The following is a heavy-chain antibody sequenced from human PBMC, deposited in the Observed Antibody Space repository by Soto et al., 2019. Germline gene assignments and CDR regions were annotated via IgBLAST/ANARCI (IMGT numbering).Heavy chain of an antibody. CDR1: GGSISSGDYY. CDR3: ARYCSGGSCQGNNWFDP. J-gene: IGHJ5*02. D-gene: IGHD2-15*01. CDR2: IYYSGST. Sequence: QVQLQESGPGLVKPSQTLSLTCTVSGGSISSGDYYWSWIRQPPGKGLEWIGYIYYSGSTYYNPSLKIRVTISVDTSKNQFSLKLSSVTAADTAVYYCARYCSGGSCQGNNWFDPWGQGTLVTVSS. V-gene: IGHV4-30-4*01.